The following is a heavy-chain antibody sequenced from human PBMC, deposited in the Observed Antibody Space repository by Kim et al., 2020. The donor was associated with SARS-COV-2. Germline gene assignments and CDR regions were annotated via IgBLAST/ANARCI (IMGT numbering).Heavy chain of an antibody. V-gene: IGHV4-59*01. CDR3: ARALGGRFDP. D-gene: IGHD1-26*01. J-gene: IGHJ5*02. CDR2: T. Sequence: TNYNPSLKSRVTISVDTSKNQFSLKLSSVTAADTAVYYCARALGGRFDPWGQGTLVTVSS.